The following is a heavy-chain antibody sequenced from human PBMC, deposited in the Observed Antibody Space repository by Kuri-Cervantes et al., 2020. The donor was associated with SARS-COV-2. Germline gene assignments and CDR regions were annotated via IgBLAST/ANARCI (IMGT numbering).Heavy chain of an antibody. CDR1: GFTFSGSA. V-gene: IGHV3-73*01. D-gene: IGHD2-2*01. J-gene: IGHJ6*01. Sequence: LALPCAASGFTFSGSAMRWVRQASGKGLEWVGRIRSKANSYATAYAASVKGRFTISRDDSKNTAYLQMNSLKTEDTAVYYCTSSTMDVWGQGTTVTVSS. CDR2: IRSKANSYAT. CDR3: TSSTMDV.